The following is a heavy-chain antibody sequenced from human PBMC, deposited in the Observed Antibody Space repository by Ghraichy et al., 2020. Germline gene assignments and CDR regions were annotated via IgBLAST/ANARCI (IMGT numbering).Heavy chain of an antibody. J-gene: IGHJ6*02. CDR1: GGSISSYY. V-gene: IGHV4-4*07. CDR2: IYTSGST. D-gene: IGHD2-2*01. Sequence: SQTLSLTCTVSGGSISSYYWSWIRQPAGKGLEWIGRIYTSGSTNYNPSLKSRVTMSVDTSKNQFSLKLSSVTAADTAVYYCAGVVPAAPYGMDVWGQGTTVTVSS. CDR3: AGVVPAAPYGMDV.